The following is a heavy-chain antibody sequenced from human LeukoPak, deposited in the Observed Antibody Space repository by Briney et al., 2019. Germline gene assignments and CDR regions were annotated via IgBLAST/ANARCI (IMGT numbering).Heavy chain of an antibody. V-gene: IGHV3-21*01. D-gene: IGHD1-26*01. Sequence: PGGSLRLSCAASGFTFSSYSMNWVRQAPGKGLEWVSSISSSSSYIYYADSVKGRFTISRDNAKNSLYLQMNSPRAEDTAVYYCAGASGSYSLDAFDIWGQGTMVTVSS. CDR1: GFTFSSYS. J-gene: IGHJ3*02. CDR3: AGASGSYSLDAFDI. CDR2: ISSSSSYI.